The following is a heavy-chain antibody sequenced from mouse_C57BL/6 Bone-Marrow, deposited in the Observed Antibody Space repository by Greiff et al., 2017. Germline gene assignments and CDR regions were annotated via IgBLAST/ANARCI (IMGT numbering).Heavy chain of an antibody. V-gene: IGHV1-69*01. Sequence: VQLQQPGAELVMPGASVKLSCKASGYTFTSYWMHWVKQRPGQGLEWIGEIDPSDSYTNYNQKFKGKSTLTVDKSSSTAYMQLSSLTSEDSAVYYCARRGNYFYAMDYWGQGTSVTVS. CDR1: GYTFTSYW. J-gene: IGHJ4*01. CDR3: ARRGNYFYAMDY. CDR2: IDPSDSYT. D-gene: IGHD2-1*01.